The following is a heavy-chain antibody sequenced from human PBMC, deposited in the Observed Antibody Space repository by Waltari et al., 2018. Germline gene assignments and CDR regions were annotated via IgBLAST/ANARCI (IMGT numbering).Heavy chain of an antibody. Sequence: QVRLVQSGAEVKKPGTSVKVSWQASGYPFTNYSVHWVRQAPGQGLEWMGILNPSGGSATYAQKFQGRVTMTRDTSTTTVYMELSSLRSDDTALYYCARDFPMDVWGQGTMVTVSS. V-gene: IGHV1-46*01. CDR1: GYPFTNYS. J-gene: IGHJ6*02. CDR3: ARDFPMDV. CDR2: LNPSGGSA.